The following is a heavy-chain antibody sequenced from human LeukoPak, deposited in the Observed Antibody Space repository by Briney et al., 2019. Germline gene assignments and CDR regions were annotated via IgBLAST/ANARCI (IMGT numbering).Heavy chain of an antibody. CDR1: GGTFSSYG. V-gene: IGHV1-18*01. CDR3: ARDRYYYDSSGYYFRDAFDI. J-gene: IGHJ3*02. Sequence: ASVKVSCKASGGTFSSYGISWVRQAPGQGLEWMGWISAYNGNTNYAQKLQGRVTMTTDTPTSTAYMELRSLRSDDTAVYYCARDRYYYDSSGYYFRDAFDIWGQGTMVTVSS. D-gene: IGHD3-22*01. CDR2: ISAYNGNT.